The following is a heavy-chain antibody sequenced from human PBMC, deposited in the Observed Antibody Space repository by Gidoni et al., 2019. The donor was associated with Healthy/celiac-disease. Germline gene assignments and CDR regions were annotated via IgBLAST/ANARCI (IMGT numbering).Heavy chain of an antibody. Sequence: QVQLQESGPGLVKPSQTLSLTCTVSGGSISSGGYYWSWIRQHPGKGLEWIGYIYYSGSTYYNPSLKSRVTISVDTSKNQFSLKLSSVTAADTAVYYCAREFHDILTGYRIFDYWGQGTLVTVSS. CDR3: AREFHDILTGYRIFDY. CDR1: GGSISSGGYY. CDR2: IYYSGST. D-gene: IGHD3-9*01. J-gene: IGHJ4*02. V-gene: IGHV4-31*03.